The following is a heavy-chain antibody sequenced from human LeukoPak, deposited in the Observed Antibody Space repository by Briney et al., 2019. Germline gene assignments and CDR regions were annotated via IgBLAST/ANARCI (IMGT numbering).Heavy chain of an antibody. CDR2: INHSGST. CDR3: AKPSNYYGSATDAFDL. CDR1: GGSSSGYY. D-gene: IGHD3-10*01. V-gene: IGHV4-34*01. Sequence: SETLSLTCAVYGGSSSGYYWSWIRQPPGKGLEWIGEINHSGSTNYNPSLKSRVTISVDTSKNHFSLKLNSVTAADTAVYYCAKPSNYYGSATDAFDLWGQGTMVTVSS. J-gene: IGHJ3*01.